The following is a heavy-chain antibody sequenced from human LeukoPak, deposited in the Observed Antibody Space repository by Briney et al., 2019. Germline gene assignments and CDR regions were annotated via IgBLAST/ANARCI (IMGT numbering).Heavy chain of an antibody. D-gene: IGHD6-19*01. J-gene: IGHJ5*02. CDR2: IRSKAYGGTT. CDR3: TKCIAVAGNWFDP. Sequence: GGSLRLSCTASGFTFGDYAMSWVRQAPGKGLEWVGFIRSKAYGGTTEYAASVKGRFTISRDDSKSIAYLQMNSLKTEDTAVYYCTKCIAVAGNWFDPWGQGTLVTVSS. V-gene: IGHV3-49*04. CDR1: GFTFGDYA.